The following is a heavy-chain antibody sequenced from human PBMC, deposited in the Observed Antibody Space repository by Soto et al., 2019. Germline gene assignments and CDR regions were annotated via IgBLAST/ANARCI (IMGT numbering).Heavy chain of an antibody. CDR3: ARDGGVLAAGLDY. D-gene: IGHD2-8*02. J-gene: IGHJ4*02. CDR2: ISGSAFSM. V-gene: IGHV3-48*03. CDR1: GSTFSFYE. Sequence: PGSSLRPCFSASGSTFSFYEMNCVRQAPGRGLEWVSYISGSAFSMYYADSVKGRFTISRDNAKNSLYLQSNSLRAEDTAIYYGARDGGVLAAGLDYWGK.